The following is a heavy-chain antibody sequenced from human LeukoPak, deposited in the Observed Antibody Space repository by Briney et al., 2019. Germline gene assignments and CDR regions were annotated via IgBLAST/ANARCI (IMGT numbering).Heavy chain of an antibody. CDR1: GFTFSSYE. CDR2: ISSSGGTI. D-gene: IGHD4-17*01. V-gene: IGHV3-48*03. J-gene: IGHJ4*02. Sequence: GGSLRLSCAASGFTFSSYEMNWVRQAPGKGLEWVSYISSSGGTIYYADSVKGRFTISRDNTKNSLYLQMNSLRAEDAAVYYCARDPVLDYWGQGTLVTVSS. CDR3: ARDPVLDY.